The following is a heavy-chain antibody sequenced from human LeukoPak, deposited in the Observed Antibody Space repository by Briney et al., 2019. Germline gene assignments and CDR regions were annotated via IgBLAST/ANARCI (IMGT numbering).Heavy chain of an antibody. D-gene: IGHD3-22*01. CDR2: ISGSGGST. Sequence: GGSLRLSCAASGFTFSSYAMSWVRQAPGKGLEWVSAISGSGGSTYYADSVKGRFTISRDNSKNTLYLQMNSLRAEDTAVYYCANCPYYYDSSGYYYKGCNWFDPWGQGTLVTVSS. J-gene: IGHJ5*02. CDR1: GFTFSSYA. CDR3: ANCPYYYDSSGYYYKGCNWFDP. V-gene: IGHV3-23*01.